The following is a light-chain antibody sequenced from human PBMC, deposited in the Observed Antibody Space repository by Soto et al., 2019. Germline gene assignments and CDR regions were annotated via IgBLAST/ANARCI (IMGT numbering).Light chain of an antibody. CDR3: QQHDSPPCT. V-gene: IGKV3-20*01. Sequence: EIVLTQSPGTLSLSPGESATLSCRASQSVAGTRLAWYQQKPGQAPRLLIYDASSRSTGTPNRFSGSASGTDFTLSISRLQPEDFEVYYCQQHDSPPCTFGPGTKVYIK. CDR2: DAS. CDR1: QSVAGTR. J-gene: IGKJ3*01.